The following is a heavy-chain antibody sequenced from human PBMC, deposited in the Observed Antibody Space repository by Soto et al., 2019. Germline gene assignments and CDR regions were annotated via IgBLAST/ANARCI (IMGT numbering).Heavy chain of an antibody. CDR3: ARRTVVPPLGYMDV. Sequence: SETLSLTCTVSGGSISSYYWSWIRQPPGKGLEWIGYIYYSGSTNYNPSLKSRVTISVDTSKNQFSLKLSSVTAADTAVYYCARRTVVPPLGYMDVWGKGTTVTVSS. CDR1: GGSISSYY. CDR2: IYYSGST. D-gene: IGHD2-2*01. J-gene: IGHJ6*03. V-gene: IGHV4-59*08.